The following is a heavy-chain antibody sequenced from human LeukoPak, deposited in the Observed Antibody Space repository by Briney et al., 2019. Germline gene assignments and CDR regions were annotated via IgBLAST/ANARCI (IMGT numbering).Heavy chain of an antibody. V-gene: IGHV1-69*13. CDR3: ARAGARYCSSTSCYRYFYYYMDV. CDR1: GGTFSSYA. Sequence: SVKVSCKASGGTFSSYAISWVRQAPGQGLEWMGGIIPIFGTANYAQKFQGRVTITADESTSTAYMELSSLRSEDTAVYYCARAGARYCSSTSCYRYFYYYMDVWGKGTTVTVSS. D-gene: IGHD2-2*01. J-gene: IGHJ6*03. CDR2: IIPIFGTA.